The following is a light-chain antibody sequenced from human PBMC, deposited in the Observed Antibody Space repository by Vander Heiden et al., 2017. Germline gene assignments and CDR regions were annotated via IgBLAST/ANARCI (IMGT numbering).Light chain of an antibody. Sequence: QSALTQPASVSGSPGQSITISCAGTGGDVGSYNLVSWYQQHPGKAPKLMIYEVTKRPSGVSNRFSGSKSVNTASLTIPGLQAEDEADYYCCSYAGSTTFNWVFGGGTKLTVL. CDR2: EVT. J-gene: IGLJ3*02. CDR3: CSYAGSTTFNWV. V-gene: IGLV2-23*02. CDR1: GGDVGSYNL.